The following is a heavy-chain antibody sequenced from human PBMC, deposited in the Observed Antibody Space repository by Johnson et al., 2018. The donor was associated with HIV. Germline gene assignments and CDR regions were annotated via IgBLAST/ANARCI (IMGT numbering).Heavy chain of an antibody. CDR2: ISFDGSNK. CDR1: GFTFSSYG. CDR3: ARDGSGHAVVLTATRRGYGFGLDL. V-gene: IGHV3-30*03. Sequence: QVQLVESGGGVVQPGRSLRLSCAASGFTFSSYGMHLVRQAPGKGLEWVAVISFDGSNKYYADSVKGRFTISRDNSKNTLYLQMNSLRAEDTAMYYCARDGSGHAVVLTATRRGYGFGLDLWGQGTMVTVSS. J-gene: IGHJ3*01. D-gene: IGHD2-21*02.